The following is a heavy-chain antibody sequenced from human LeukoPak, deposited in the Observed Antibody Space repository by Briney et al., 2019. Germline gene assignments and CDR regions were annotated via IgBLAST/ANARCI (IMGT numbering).Heavy chain of an antibody. CDR2: INQDVSRI. CDR1: GFSFSRYW. CDR3: ARLKDDVTKFAY. Sequence: GGSLRLSCAGSGFSFSRYWMAWVRQAPGKGLEWVASINQDVSRIHYVDSVKGRFTISRDNAKNSLFLQMNSLRVEDTAVYFCARLKDDVTKFAYWGQGTLVTVSS. V-gene: IGHV3-7*01. D-gene: IGHD2-8*01. J-gene: IGHJ4*02.